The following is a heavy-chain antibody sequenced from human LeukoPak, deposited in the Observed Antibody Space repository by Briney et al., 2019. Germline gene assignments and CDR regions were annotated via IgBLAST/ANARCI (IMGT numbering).Heavy chain of an antibody. CDR1: GYTFTGYY. J-gene: IGHJ6*03. V-gene: IGHV1-2*06. CDR3: ASLEAAGSNYYYYYYMDV. D-gene: IGHD6-13*01. Sequence: ASVKVSCKASGYTFTGYYMHWVRQAPGRGLEWMGRINPNSGGTNYAQKFQGRVTMTRDTSISTAYMELSRLRSDDTAVYYCASLEAAGSNYYYYYYMDVWGKGTTVTVSS. CDR2: INPNSGGT.